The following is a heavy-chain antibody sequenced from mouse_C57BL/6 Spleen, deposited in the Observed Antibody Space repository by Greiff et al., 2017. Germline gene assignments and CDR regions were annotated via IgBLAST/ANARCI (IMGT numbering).Heavy chain of an antibody. D-gene: IGHD1-1*01. CDR1: GYAFTNYL. Sequence: QVQLQQSGAELVRPGTSVKVSCKASGYAFTNYLIEWVKQRPGQGLEWIGVINPGSGGTNYNEKFKGKATLTADKSSSTAYMQLSSLTSEDSAVYFWARSGLYYGRSQRAGFAYWGQGTLVTVSA. J-gene: IGHJ3*01. CDR3: ARSGLYYGRSQRAGFAY. CDR2: INPGSGGT. V-gene: IGHV1-54*01.